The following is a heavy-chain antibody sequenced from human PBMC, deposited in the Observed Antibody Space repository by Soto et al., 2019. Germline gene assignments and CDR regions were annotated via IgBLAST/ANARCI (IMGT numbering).Heavy chain of an antibody. CDR1: GYTFTSYA. CDR2: INDGNGNT. J-gene: IGHJ4*02. D-gene: IGHD2-21*02. Sequence: ASVKVSCKASGYTFTSYAMHWVRQAPGQRLEWMGWINDGNGNTNYAQKLQGRVTMTTDTSTSTAYMELRSLRSDDTAVYYCARGAYCGGDCYARMGYWGQGTLVTVSS. V-gene: IGHV1-3*01. CDR3: ARGAYCGGDCYARMGY.